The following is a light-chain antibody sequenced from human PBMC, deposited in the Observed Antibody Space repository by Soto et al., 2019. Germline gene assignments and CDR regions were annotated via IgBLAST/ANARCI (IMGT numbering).Light chain of an antibody. CDR1: QSVSSNY. J-gene: IGKJ2*01. CDR3: QQYGSSPPYT. Sequence: EIGLTQSPGTLALSPGDRATLSCRASQSVSSNYLAWHQQKPGQAPRLLIYGASSRATGIPDRFSGSGSGTDFPLTISRLEPEDFAVYYCQQYGSSPPYTFGQGTKLEIK. V-gene: IGKV3-20*01. CDR2: GAS.